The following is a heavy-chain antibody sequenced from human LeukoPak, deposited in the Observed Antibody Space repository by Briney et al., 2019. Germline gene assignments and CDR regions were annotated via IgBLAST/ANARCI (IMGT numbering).Heavy chain of an antibody. D-gene: IGHD5-24*01. J-gene: IGHJ4*02. V-gene: IGHV4-38-2*02. CDR2: IYHSGST. CDR3: ARGPDGYNSFDY. Sequence: SETLSLTCTVSGYSISSGYYWGWIRQPPGKGLEWIGSIYHSGSTYYNPSLKSRVPISVDTSKNQFSLKLSSVAAADTAVYYCARGPDGYNSFDYWGQGTLVTVSS. CDR1: GYSISSGYY.